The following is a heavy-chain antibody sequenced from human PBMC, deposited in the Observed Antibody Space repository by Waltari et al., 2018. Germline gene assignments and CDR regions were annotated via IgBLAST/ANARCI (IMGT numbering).Heavy chain of an antibody. D-gene: IGHD3-22*01. J-gene: IGHJ4*02. CDR3: AKGDTYYYDRSGYYPDY. V-gene: IGHV3-23*01. CDR1: GLTFSNYA. CDR2: ISGSGGST. Sequence: EVQLLESGGGLVQPGGSLSLYCAASGLTFSNYAMRWVRQAPGKGLEWVSSISGSGGSTYYAASVKGRFTISRDNSKNTLYLQMNSLRAEDTAVYYCAKGDTYYYDRSGYYPDYWGQGTLVTVSS.